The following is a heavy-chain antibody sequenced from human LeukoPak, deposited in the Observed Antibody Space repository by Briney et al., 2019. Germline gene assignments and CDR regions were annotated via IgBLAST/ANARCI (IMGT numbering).Heavy chain of an antibody. CDR3: AKDPVGYDSSGYYDILFDY. J-gene: IGHJ4*02. Sequence: GGSLRLSCAASGFTFSSDAMSWVRQAPGKGLEWVSAISGSGGSTYYADSVKGRFTISRDNSKNTLYLQMNSMRAEDTAVDNCAKDPVGYDSSGYYDILFDYWGQGTLVTVSS. V-gene: IGHV3-23*01. CDR1: GFTFSSDA. CDR2: ISGSGGST. D-gene: IGHD3-22*01.